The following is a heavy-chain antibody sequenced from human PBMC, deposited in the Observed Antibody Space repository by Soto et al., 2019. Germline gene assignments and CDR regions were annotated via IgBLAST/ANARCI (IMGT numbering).Heavy chain of an antibody. D-gene: IGHD3-3*01. CDR2: FDPEDGET. CDR1: GYTLTELS. J-gene: IGHJ6*02. Sequence: ASVKVSCKVSGYTLTELSMHWVRQAPGKGLEWMGGFDPEDGETIYAQKFQGRVTMTEDTSTDTVYMELSSLRSEDTAVYYCATPSSGLRFLEWLGYYGMDVWGQGTTVTVSS. V-gene: IGHV1-24*01. CDR3: ATPSSGLRFLEWLGYYGMDV.